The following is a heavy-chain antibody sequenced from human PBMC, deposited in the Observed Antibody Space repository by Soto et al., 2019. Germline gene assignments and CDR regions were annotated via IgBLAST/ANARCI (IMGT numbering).Heavy chain of an antibody. CDR1: AFTFSSYS. J-gene: IGHJ4*02. Sequence: XESLSLSFTASAFTFSSYSMSWVRQVPGGGLEWVSTISGGGDSTYYTDSVKGRFTISRDKAKNTLYLQMNDLRAEDTAVYYCAKDRAVLRFLEWLSGFDFWGQGTVVTVSS. D-gene: IGHD3-3*01. V-gene: IGHV3-23*01. CDR3: AKDRAVLRFLEWLSGFDF. CDR2: ISGGGDST.